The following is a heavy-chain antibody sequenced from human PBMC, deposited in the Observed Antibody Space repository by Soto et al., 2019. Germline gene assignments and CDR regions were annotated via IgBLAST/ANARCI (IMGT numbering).Heavy chain of an antibody. CDR1: GYTFTSYA. CDR3: ARDLGGWPDD. D-gene: IGHD6-19*01. CDR2: INAGNGNT. Sequence: ASVKVSCKTSGYTFTSYAMHWVRQAPGQRLEWMGWINAGNGNTKYSQKFQGRVTITIDTSASTAYMELSSLRSEDTAIYYCARDLGGWPDDWGQGTLVTVPS. V-gene: IGHV1-3*01. J-gene: IGHJ4*02.